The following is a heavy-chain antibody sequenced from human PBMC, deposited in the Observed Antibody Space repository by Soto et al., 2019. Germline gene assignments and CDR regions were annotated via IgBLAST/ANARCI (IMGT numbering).Heavy chain of an antibody. CDR2: ISWNSGSI. CDR1: GFTFDDYA. V-gene: IGHV3-9*01. J-gene: IGHJ4*02. D-gene: IGHD1-26*01. Sequence: PGGSLRLSCAASGFTFDDYAMHWVRQAPGKGLEWVSGISWNSGSIGYADSVKGRFTISRDNAKNSLYLQMNSLRAEDTALYYCAKDALLVGAGYFDYWGQGTLVTVSS. CDR3: AKDALLVGAGYFDY.